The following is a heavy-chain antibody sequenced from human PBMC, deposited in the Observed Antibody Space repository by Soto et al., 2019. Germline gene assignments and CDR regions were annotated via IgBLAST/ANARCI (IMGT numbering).Heavy chain of an antibody. D-gene: IGHD3-3*01. CDR1: GGSISSGGYS. J-gene: IGHJ6*02. Sequence: SETLSLTCAVSGGSISSGGYSWSWIRQPPGKGLEWIGYIYHSGSTYYNPSLKSRVTISVDRSKNQFSLKLSSVTAADTAVYYCARGWYYDFWSYYYGMDFWGQGTTVTVSS. CDR2: IYHSGST. CDR3: ARGWYYDFWSYYYGMDF. V-gene: IGHV4-30-2*01.